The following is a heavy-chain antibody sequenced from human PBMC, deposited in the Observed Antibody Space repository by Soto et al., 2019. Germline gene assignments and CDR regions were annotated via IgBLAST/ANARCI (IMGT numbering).Heavy chain of an antibody. CDR3: ARLDYDTRLNYMYFDF. V-gene: IGHV4-4*02. D-gene: IGHD3-22*01. CDR2: IFHDGTA. J-gene: IGHJ4*02. CDR1: GVSLTSGNW. Sequence: PSETLSLTCAVSGVSLTSGNWWTWVRQSPQRGLEYIGEIFHDGTANYYPSFERRVAMSVDTSRNQFSLKLTSVTAADTAVYFCARLDYDTRLNYMYFDFWGPGTLVTVSS.